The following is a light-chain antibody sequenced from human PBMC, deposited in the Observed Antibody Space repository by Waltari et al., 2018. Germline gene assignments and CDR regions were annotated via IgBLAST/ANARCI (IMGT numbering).Light chain of an antibody. V-gene: IGKV3-15*01. Sequence: EIVMTQSPPTLPVSPGEQATLSCRASQSVSSNVAWYQKKPGQAPRLLIYDASTRATSIPAKFRGSGSGTEFTLTISSLQSEDFAVYYCQQYNRWPPITFGHGTRLEIK. CDR2: DAS. CDR1: QSVSSN. J-gene: IGKJ5*01. CDR3: QQYNRWPPIT.